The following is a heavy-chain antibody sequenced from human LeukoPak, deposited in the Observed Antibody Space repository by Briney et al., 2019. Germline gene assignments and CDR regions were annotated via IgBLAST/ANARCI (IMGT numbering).Heavy chain of an antibody. CDR2: ISGSGGST. V-gene: IGHV3-23*01. Sequence: GGSLRLSCAASGFIFSNYAMSWVRQLPGKGLEWVSAISGSGGSTFYADSVQGRFTISRDNSKNILYLQLNSLRVEDTALYYCARDKIVVVVSTTLPDIWGQGTMVTVSS. CDR3: ARDKIVVVVSTTLPDI. D-gene: IGHD2-15*01. CDR1: GFIFSNYA. J-gene: IGHJ3*02.